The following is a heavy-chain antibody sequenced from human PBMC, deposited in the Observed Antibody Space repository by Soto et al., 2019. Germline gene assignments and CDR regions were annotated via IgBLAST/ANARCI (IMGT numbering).Heavy chain of an antibody. J-gene: IGHJ4*02. CDR2: IYHSGST. V-gene: IGHV4-30-2*01. Sequence: SETLSLTCAVSGGSISSGGYSWSWIRQPPGKGLEWIGYIYHSGSTYYNPSLKSRVTISVDRSKNQFSLKLSSVTAADTAVYYCARVVQLERRKGLFDYWGQGTLVTVSS. CDR3: ARVVQLERRKGLFDY. CDR1: GGSISSGGYS. D-gene: IGHD1-1*01.